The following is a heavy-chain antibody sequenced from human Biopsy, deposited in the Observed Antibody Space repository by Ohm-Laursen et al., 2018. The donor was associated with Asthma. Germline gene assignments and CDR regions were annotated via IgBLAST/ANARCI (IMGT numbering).Heavy chain of an antibody. V-gene: IGHV3-53*01. CDR3: ARGDSSGWSHYYFDY. CDR2: IYSGGTS. J-gene: IGHJ4*02. Sequence: SLRLSCAASGFTVSRDHMFWVRQAPGKGLEWVSVIYSGGTSHTADSVRGRFTISRDFSKNTLHLRMHSLRVEDTAVYYCARGDSSGWSHYYFDYWGQGTLVTVSS. CDR1: GFTVSRDH. D-gene: IGHD6-19*01.